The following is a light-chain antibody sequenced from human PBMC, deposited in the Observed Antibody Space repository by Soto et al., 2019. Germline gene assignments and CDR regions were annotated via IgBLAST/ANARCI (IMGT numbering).Light chain of an antibody. CDR3: QQSSVWPPLN. V-gene: IGKV3-11*02. Sequence: ETVLTQSPDTMSLYPGERAILACSATETGGSTLAWFQQKTGQTPRLLIYDTSPRVPGIAARFRGSGYGRDFTLTSSSLEPEDFAFYYCQQSSVWPPLNFGGGTDVPIK. CDR2: DTS. J-gene: IGKJ4*01. CDR1: ETGGST.